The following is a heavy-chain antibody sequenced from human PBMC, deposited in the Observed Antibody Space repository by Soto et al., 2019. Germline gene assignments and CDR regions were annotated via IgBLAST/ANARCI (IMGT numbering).Heavy chain of an antibody. Sequence: EVQLVESGGGLVQPGGSRRLSCAAPGFTFSSYSMNWVRKAPGKGLEWVSYISSSSSTIYYADSVKGRFTISRDNAKNSLYLQMNSLRDEDTAVYYCARDRITVTTSLLFGGMDVWGQGTTVTVSS. V-gene: IGHV3-48*02. J-gene: IGHJ6*02. D-gene: IGHD4-17*01. CDR3: ARDRITVTTSLLFGGMDV. CDR1: GFTFSSYS. CDR2: ISSSSSTI.